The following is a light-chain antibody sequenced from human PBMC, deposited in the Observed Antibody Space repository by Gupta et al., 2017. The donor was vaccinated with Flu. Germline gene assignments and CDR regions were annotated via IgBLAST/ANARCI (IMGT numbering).Light chain of an antibody. J-gene: IGLJ2*01. V-gene: IGLV1-47*01. CDR3: AAWDDSLSVV. CDR2: RNN. CDR1: SSNIGSNY. Sequence: QSVLTQPPSASGTPGQRLTISCSGSSSNIGSNYVYWYQQLPGTAPKLLIYRNNQRPSGVHDRFSGSKSGTSASLAISGLRSEDEADYYCAAWDDSLSVVFGGGTKLTVL.